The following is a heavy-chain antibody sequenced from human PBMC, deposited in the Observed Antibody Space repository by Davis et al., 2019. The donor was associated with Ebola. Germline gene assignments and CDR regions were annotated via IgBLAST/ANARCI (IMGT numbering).Heavy chain of an antibody. D-gene: IGHD1-1*01. Sequence: PGGSLRLSCAASGFTFDDSAMHWVRQAPGKGLDWVSGISWNSGSIGYADSVKGRFTISRDNAKNSLYLQMNSLRAEDTALYYCASQERATNYYYGMDVWGQGTTVTVSS. CDR3: ASQERATNYYYGMDV. J-gene: IGHJ6*02. CDR1: GFTFDDSA. V-gene: IGHV3-9*01. CDR2: ISWNSGSI.